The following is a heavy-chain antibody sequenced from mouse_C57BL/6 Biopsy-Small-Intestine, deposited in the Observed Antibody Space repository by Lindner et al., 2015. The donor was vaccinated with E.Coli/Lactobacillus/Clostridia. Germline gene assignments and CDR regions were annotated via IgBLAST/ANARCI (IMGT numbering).Heavy chain of an antibody. CDR1: GYTFTNYY. Sequence: SVKVSCKASGYTFTNYYMHWVRQAPGQGLEWMGMINPSGYTTTYAQKFQGRVTMTRDTSTSTVYMELSSLRSEDTAVYYCARDRKSTVATYHYYYYGMDVWGQGTTVTVSS. D-gene: IGHD1-1*01. CDR3: ARDRKSTVATYHYYYYGMDV. J-gene: IGHJ1*01. V-gene: IGHV1-59*01. CDR2: INPSGYTT.